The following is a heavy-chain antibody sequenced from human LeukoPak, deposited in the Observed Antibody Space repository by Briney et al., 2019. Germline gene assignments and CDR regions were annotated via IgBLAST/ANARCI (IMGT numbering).Heavy chain of an antibody. Sequence: SETLSLTCAVYGGSFSGYYWSWIRQPPGKGLEWIGEINHSGSTNYNPSLKSRVTISIDTSKNQFSLKLSSVTAADTAVYYCARDGYSGNDGLWGQGSLVTVSS. CDR3: ARDGYSGNDGL. D-gene: IGHD5-12*01. V-gene: IGHV4-34*01. CDR1: GGSFSGYY. CDR2: INHSGST. J-gene: IGHJ4*02.